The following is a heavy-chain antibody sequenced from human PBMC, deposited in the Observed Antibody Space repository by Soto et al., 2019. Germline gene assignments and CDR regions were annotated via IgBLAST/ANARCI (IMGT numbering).Heavy chain of an antibody. CDR2: ISAYSGNT. V-gene: IGHV1-18*01. CDR1: GYTFTSYG. CDR3: ARDRSGVSYYRY. J-gene: IGHJ4*02. Sequence: ASVKVSCKASGYTFTSYGISWVRQAPGQGLEWMGWISAYSGNTDYAQKLQGRVTMTTDTSTSTAYMELRSLTSDDTAVYYCARDRSGVSYYRYWGQGTLVTVSS. D-gene: IGHD1-26*01.